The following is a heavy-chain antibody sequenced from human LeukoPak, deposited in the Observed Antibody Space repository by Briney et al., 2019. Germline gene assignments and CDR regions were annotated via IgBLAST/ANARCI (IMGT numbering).Heavy chain of an antibody. CDR1: GYSFTGYF. D-gene: IGHD3-22*01. V-gene: IGHV1-69*13. CDR2: IIPIFGTA. CDR3: ARVQYYYDSSGYYFDY. Sequence: ASVKVSCKTSGYSFTGYFMHWVRQAPGQGLEWMGGIIPIFGTANYAQKFQGRVTITADESTSTAYMELSSLRSEDTAVYYCARVQYYYDSSGYYFDYWGQGTLVTVSS. J-gene: IGHJ4*02.